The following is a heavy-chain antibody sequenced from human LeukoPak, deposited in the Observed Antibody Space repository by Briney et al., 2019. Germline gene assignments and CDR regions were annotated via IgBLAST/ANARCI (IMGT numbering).Heavy chain of an antibody. D-gene: IGHD3-22*01. Sequence: SVKVSCKASGYTFTGYYMHWVRQAPGQGLEWMGRIIPIFGTANYAQKFQGRVTITTDESTSTAYMELSSLRSEDTAVYYCARAPISDSSGYLFYWGQGTLVTVSS. V-gene: IGHV1-69*05. CDR1: GYTFTGYY. CDR3: ARAPISDSSGYLFY. J-gene: IGHJ4*02. CDR2: IIPIFGTA.